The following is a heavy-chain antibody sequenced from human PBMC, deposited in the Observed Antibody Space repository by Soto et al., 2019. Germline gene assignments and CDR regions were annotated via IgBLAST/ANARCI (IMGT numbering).Heavy chain of an antibody. CDR3: ARGKITGLFDY. D-gene: IGHD2-8*02. CDR2: IYYSGST. Sequence: SETLSLTCTVSGGTISSWYWSWIRQPPGKGLEWIGYIYYSGSTNCNPSLKSRVTISVDTSKNQFSLKLTSVTAADTAVYYCARGKITGLFDYWGQGTLVTVSS. V-gene: IGHV4-59*12. J-gene: IGHJ4*02. CDR1: GGTISSWY.